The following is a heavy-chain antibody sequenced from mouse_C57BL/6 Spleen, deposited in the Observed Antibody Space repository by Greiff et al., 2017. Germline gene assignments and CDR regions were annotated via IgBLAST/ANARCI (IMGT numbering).Heavy chain of an antibody. Sequence: VQLQQSGPELVKPGASVKISCKASGYAFSSSWMNWVKQRPGKGLEWIGRIYPGDGDTNYNGKFKGKATLTADKSSSTAYMQLSSLTSEDSAVYFCARSSTGTEGVYAMDYWGQGTSVTVSS. D-gene: IGHD4-1*01. CDR3: ARSSTGTEGVYAMDY. V-gene: IGHV1-82*01. J-gene: IGHJ4*01. CDR1: GYAFSSSW. CDR2: IYPGDGDT.